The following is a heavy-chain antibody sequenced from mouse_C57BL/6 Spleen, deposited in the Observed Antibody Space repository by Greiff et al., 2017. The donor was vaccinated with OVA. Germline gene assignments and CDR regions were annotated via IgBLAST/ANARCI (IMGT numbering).Heavy chain of an antibody. D-gene: IGHD1-1*01. CDR1: GYTFTDYE. J-gene: IGHJ2*01. V-gene: IGHV1-15*01. CDR3: TRSVFITTVVADY. Sequence: QVQLQQSGAELVRPGASVTLSCKASGYTFTDYEMHWVKQTPVHGLEWIGAIDPETGGTAYNQKFKGKAILTADNSSSTAYMELRSLTSEDSAVYYCTRSVFITTVVADYWGQGTTLTVSS. CDR2: IDPETGGT.